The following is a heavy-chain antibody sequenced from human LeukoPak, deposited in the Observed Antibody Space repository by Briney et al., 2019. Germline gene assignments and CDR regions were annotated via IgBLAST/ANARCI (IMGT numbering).Heavy chain of an antibody. CDR3: ARSIDSYGYNAFDI. V-gene: IGHV3-21*01. D-gene: IGHD5-18*01. Sequence: VGSLRLYTETCGFSVSTDRMECVREGPGKRLEWVSSISSTSSYIYYADSVKGRFTISRDNAKNSLYLQMNSLRAEDTAVYYCARSIDSYGYNAFDIWGQGTTVTVSS. CDR1: GFSVSTDR. J-gene: IGHJ3*02. CDR2: ISSTSSYI.